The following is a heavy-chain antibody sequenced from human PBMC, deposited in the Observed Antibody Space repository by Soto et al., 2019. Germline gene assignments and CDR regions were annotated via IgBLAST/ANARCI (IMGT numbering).Heavy chain of an antibody. CDR2: IDYSGTA. V-gene: IGHV4-59*04. J-gene: IGHJ4*02. CDR3: ARTTGRHLDF. CDR1: GGSMSEYF. Sequence: HSETLSLTCSVSGGSMSEYFWGWVRQPPGKGLEWIGNIDYSGTAYFNPSLGTRVTFPVDTSKNQFSLTLYSVTAADTAVYYCARTTGRHLDFWGQGILVTVSS. D-gene: IGHD4-4*01.